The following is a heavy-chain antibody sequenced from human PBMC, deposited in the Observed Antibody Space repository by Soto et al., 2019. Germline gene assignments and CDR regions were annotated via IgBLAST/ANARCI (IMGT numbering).Heavy chain of an antibody. V-gene: IGHV4-30-4*01. J-gene: IGHJ3*02. CDR1: GDSISSDNYF. D-gene: IGHD2-8*01. Sequence: QVQLQESGPGLVKPSQTLSLICTVSGDSISSDNYFWSWIRQPPGQGLEWIGYISNRGTPYYNPSLKSRVTISLDTSKNRFSLYMYSGTAADTAVYYCAREVNVVALSDAFDIWGQGTMVTVSS. CDR3: AREVNVVALSDAFDI. CDR2: ISNRGTP.